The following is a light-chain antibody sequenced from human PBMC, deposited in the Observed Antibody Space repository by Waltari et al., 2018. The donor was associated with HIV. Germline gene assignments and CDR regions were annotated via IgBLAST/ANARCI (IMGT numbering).Light chain of an antibody. J-gene: IGKJ1*01. CDR1: QSIAKN. Sequence: EIVMTQSPATLSVSPGERATLSCRASQSIAKNLAWYQQKPGQAPRLLIYGVSTRATGIPARFSGSGSWTEFTLTISSLQSEDFAVYYCQQYDNCPPWTFGQGTKVEI. CDR3: QQYDNCPPWT. V-gene: IGKV3-15*01. CDR2: GVS.